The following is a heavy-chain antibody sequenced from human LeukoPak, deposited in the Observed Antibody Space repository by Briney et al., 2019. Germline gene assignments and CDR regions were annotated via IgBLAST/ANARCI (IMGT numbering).Heavy chain of an antibody. CDR2: IYYSGST. V-gene: IGHV4-59*01. Sequence: SETLSLTCTVSGGSISSYYWSWIRQPPGKGLEWIGYIYYSGSTNYNPSLKSRVTISVDTSKNQFSLKLSSVTAADTAVYYCARDDGFGGSYDYWGQGTLVTVSS. CDR3: ARDDGFGGSYDY. J-gene: IGHJ4*02. CDR1: GGSISSYY. D-gene: IGHD1-26*01.